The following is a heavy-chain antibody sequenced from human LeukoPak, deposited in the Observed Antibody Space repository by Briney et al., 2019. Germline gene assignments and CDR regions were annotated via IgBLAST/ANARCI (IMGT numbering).Heavy chain of an antibody. CDR3: ARDKGSFDFDY. CDR1: GFTFSSYS. V-gene: IGHV3-23*01. CDR2: ISGRGGST. J-gene: IGHJ4*02. Sequence: GGSLGVSCAASGFTFSSYSMSWVRQAPGKGLEWVSGISGRGGSTHYADSVKGRVTISRDNSKSTLYLQMNSLRAEDTAVYYCARDKGSFDFDYWGQGTLVTVSS. D-gene: IGHD1-26*01.